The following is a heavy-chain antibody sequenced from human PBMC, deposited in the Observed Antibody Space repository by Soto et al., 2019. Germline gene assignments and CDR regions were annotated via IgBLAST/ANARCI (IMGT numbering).Heavy chain of an antibody. D-gene: IGHD6-6*01. CDR2: IIPIFGTA. V-gene: IGHV1-69*13. J-gene: IGHJ6*02. CDR1: GGTFSSYA. Sequence: SVKVSCKASGGTFSSYAISWVRQAPGQGLEWMGGIIPIFGTANYAQKFQGRVTITADESTSTAYMELSSLRSEDTAVYYCARDESSTGDYYYYGMDVWGQGTTVTVSS. CDR3: ARDESSTGDYYYYGMDV.